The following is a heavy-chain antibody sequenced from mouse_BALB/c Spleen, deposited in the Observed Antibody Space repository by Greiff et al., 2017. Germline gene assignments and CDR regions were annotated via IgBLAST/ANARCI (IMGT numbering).Heavy chain of an antibody. CDR3: ARGEITTATFAY. CDR2: INPNNGGT. CDR1: GYTFTDYN. D-gene: IGHD1-2*01. V-gene: IGHV1-18*01. J-gene: IGHJ3*01. Sequence: VQLKESGPELVKPGASVKIPCKASGYTFTDYNMDWVKQSHGKSLEWIGDINPNNGGTIYNQKFKGKATLTVDKSSSTAYMELRSLTSEDTAVYYCARGEITTATFAYWGQGTLVTVSA.